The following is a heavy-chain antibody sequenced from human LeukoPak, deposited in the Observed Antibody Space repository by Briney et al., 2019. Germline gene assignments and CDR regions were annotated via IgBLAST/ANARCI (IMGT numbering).Heavy chain of an antibody. J-gene: IGHJ6*02. D-gene: IGHD1-26*01. CDR3: ARGDSGSYYGYYGMDV. V-gene: IGHV3-48*03. CDR2: ISSSGSTI. Sequence: GGSLTLSCAASGFTFSSYEMNWVRQAPGKGLEWVSYISSSGSTIYYADSVKGRFTISRDNAKNSLYLQMNSLRAEDTAVYYCARGDSGSYYGYYGMDVWGQGTTVTVSS. CDR1: GFTFSSYE.